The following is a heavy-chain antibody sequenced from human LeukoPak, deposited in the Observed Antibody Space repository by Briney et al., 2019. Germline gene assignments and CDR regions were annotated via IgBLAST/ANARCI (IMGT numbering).Heavy chain of an antibody. Sequence: ASVKVACKTSGYSFTGYYLHWVRQAPGQGLEWMGWINPNSGGTNYAQKLQGRVTMTRDTSISTAYMELSRLRSDDTAVYYCARSFYPFYYFDYWGQGTLVTVSS. CDR3: ARSFYPFYYFDY. CDR2: INPNSGGT. D-gene: IGHD3-16*01. J-gene: IGHJ4*02. V-gene: IGHV1-2*02. CDR1: GYSFTGYY.